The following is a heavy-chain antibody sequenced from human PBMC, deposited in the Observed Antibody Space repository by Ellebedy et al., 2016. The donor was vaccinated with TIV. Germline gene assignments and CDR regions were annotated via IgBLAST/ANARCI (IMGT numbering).Heavy chain of an antibody. CDR2: VYYIGSP. V-gene: IGHV4-39*01. CDR3: ARTDPWQPIDD. Sequence: MPSETLSLTCSVSGGSVSSTRYYWAWIRQPPGKGLEYIGSVYYIGSPYYNPSFKSRVTLSADTSKNQFSLNLRTVTAADTAVYYCARTDPWQPIDDWGQGILVSVSS. J-gene: IGHJ4*02. CDR1: GGSVSSTRYY. D-gene: IGHD2-21*02.